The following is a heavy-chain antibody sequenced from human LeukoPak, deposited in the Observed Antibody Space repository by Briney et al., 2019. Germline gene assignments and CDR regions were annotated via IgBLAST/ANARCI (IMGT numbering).Heavy chain of an antibody. D-gene: IGHD3-22*01. CDR1: GGSISSGDYY. CDR3: ARARVVEGAFDI. V-gene: IGHV4-30-4*01. CDR2: IYYSGST. J-gene: IGHJ3*02. Sequence: SETLSLTCTVSGGSISSGDYYWSWIRQPPGKGLERIGYIYYSGSTYYNPSLKSRVTISVDTSKNQFSLRLSSVTAADTAVYYCARARVVEGAFDIWGQGTMVTVSS.